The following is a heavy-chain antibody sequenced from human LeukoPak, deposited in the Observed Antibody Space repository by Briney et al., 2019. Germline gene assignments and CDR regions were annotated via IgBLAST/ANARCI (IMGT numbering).Heavy chain of an antibody. CDR2: ISAYNGNT. Sequence: ASVKVSCKASGYTFTSYGISWVRQAPGQGLEWMGWISAYNGNTNYAQKLQGRVTMTTDTSTSTAYMELRSLRSDDTAVYYCARSHFFDYSNYYYYYMGVWGKGTTVTVSS. D-gene: IGHD4-11*01. V-gene: IGHV1-18*01. CDR3: ARSHFFDYSNYYYYYMGV. CDR1: GYTFTSYG. J-gene: IGHJ6*03.